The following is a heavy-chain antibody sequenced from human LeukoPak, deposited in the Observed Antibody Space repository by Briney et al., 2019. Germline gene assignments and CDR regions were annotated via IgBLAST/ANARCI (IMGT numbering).Heavy chain of an antibody. CDR3: ARSRGPGNHWFDP. V-gene: IGHV3-23*01. Sequence: GGSLRLSCAASGFSFSGFALSWVRLAPGKGLEWVLTLSDASYYADSVQGRFTISGDSSKNTLYLQMDSLTIDDTAMYFCARSRGPGNHWFDPWGQGTLVTVSS. CDR2: LSDAS. D-gene: IGHD3-10*01. J-gene: IGHJ5*02. CDR1: GFSFSGFA.